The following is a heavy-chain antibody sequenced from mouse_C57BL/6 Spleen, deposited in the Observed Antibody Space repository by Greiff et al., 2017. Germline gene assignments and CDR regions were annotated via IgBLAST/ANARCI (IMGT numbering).Heavy chain of an antibody. D-gene: IGHD2-5*01. Sequence: EVQLQQSGPELVKPGASVKISCKASGYTFTDYYMNWVKQSPGKSLEWIGDINPNNGGTSYNQKFKGKATVTVDKSSSTAYMELRSLTSEDSAVYYCARNYSNPRAMDYWGQGTSVTVSS. V-gene: IGHV1-26*01. CDR2: INPNNGGT. CDR3: ARNYSNPRAMDY. CDR1: GYTFTDYY. J-gene: IGHJ4*01.